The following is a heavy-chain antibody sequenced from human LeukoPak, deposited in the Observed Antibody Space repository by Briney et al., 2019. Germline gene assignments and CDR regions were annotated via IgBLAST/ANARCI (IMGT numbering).Heavy chain of an antibody. D-gene: IGHD3-22*01. V-gene: IGHV4-30-4*08. Sequence: SETLSLTCTVSGGSVSSGDYYWNWIRQPPGKGLECIGYIYYSGSTYYNPSLKSRLTISVDTSKNHFSLKLSSVTAADTAVYYCAREPEIRLSPHYYDSSGILDYWGQGTLVTVSS. CDR1: GGSVSSGDYY. CDR3: AREPEIRLSPHYYDSSGILDY. J-gene: IGHJ4*02. CDR2: IYYSGST.